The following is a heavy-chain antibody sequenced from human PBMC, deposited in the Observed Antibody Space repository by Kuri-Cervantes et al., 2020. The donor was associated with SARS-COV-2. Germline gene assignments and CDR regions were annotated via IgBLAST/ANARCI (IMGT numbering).Heavy chain of an antibody. D-gene: IGHD2-21*01. CDR1: GFTFDDYG. V-gene: IGHV3-20*04. Sequence: GGSLRLSCAASGFTFDDYGMSWVRQAPGKGLEWVSGINWNGGSTGYADSVKGRFTISRDNAKNSLYLQMNSLRDEDTAVYYCARDLFCGGDCRTAYGMDVWGQGTTVTVSS. CDR3: ARDLFCGGDCRTAYGMDV. J-gene: IGHJ6*02. CDR2: INWNGGST.